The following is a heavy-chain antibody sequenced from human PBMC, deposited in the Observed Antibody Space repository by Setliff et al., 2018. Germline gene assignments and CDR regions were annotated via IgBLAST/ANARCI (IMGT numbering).Heavy chain of an antibody. Sequence: PGGSLRFSCAASGFTFSDYYMSWIRQAPGKGLEWVSYITSSGTTTFYTDSVKGRFAISRDNARNSLYLQMNSLRVEDTAVYYCARDGYPGTSWGQGTLVTVSS. J-gene: IGHJ5*02. V-gene: IGHV3-11*01. CDR1: GFTFSDYY. CDR2: ITSSGTTT. CDR3: ARDGYPGTS. D-gene: IGHD2-2*03.